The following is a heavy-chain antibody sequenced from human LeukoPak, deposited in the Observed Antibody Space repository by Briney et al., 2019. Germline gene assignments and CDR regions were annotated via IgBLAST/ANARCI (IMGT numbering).Heavy chain of an antibody. D-gene: IGHD3-22*01. V-gene: IGHV1-69*02. CDR3: ASGRYYYDSSGYSDY. CDR1: GGTFSSYT. J-gene: IGHJ4*02. CDR2: IIPILGIA. Sequence: SVKVSCKASGGTFSSYTISWVRQAPGQGLEWMGRIIPILGIANYAQKFQGRVTITADKSTSTAYMELSRLRSEDTAVYYCASGRYYYDSSGYSDYWGQGTLVTVSS.